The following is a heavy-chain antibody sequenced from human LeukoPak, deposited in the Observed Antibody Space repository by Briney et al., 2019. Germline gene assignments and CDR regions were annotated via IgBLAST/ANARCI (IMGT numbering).Heavy chain of an antibody. CDR3: QRGFGVFWGGNLYYFDC. CDR1: GDSVSSNSAA. CDR2: TYYRSKWYN. V-gene: IGHV6-1*01. D-gene: IGHD3-3*01. Sequence: SQTLSLTCAISGDSVSSNSAAWNWIRQSPSRGLEWLGRTYYRSKWYNDYAVSVKSRITINPDTSKNQFSLQLNSVTPEDTAVFYCQRGFGVFWGGNLYYFDCGGGEPLDTVS. J-gene: IGHJ4*02.